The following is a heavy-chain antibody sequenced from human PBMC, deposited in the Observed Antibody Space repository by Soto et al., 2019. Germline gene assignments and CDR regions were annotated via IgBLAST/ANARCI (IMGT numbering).Heavy chain of an antibody. CDR3: AKYRRTDAEGYRLDF. D-gene: IGHD5-12*01. CDR1: GASISNNY. J-gene: IGHJ4*02. V-gene: IGHV4-59*01. Sequence: PSETLSLTCTVSGASISNNYCSWIRQPPAQGQEWICYVYYTGTTSTNYNPSLQSRLAMSVDSSKNQFSLKLTSMTAADTAIYYCAKYRRTDAEGYRLDFWGPGTLVTVSS. CDR2: VYYTGTTST.